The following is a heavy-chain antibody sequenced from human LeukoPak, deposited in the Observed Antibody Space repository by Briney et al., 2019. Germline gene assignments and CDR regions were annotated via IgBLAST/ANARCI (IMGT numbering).Heavy chain of an antibody. CDR1: GFTFSSYA. D-gene: IGHD3-22*01. CDR2: IYSGGST. J-gene: IGHJ4*02. Sequence: PGGSLRLSCAASGFTFSSYAMSWVRQAPGKGLEWVSVIYSGGSTYYAGSVKGRFTISRDNSKNTLYLQMNSLRAEDTAVYYCAGRYDSSGYPLHWGQGTLVTVSS. CDR3: AGRYDSSGYPLH. V-gene: IGHV3-53*01.